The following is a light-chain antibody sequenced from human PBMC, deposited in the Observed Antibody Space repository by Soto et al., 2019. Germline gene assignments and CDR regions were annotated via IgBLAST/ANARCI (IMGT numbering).Light chain of an antibody. Sequence: EIVLTQSPGTLSLSPGERATLSCRASQRVANNYLAWYQQKPGQVPSLLIYDASIRATGIPDRFSGSGSGTDFTLTISRLEPEDFAVYYCQQTGSLPFTFGQGTKLEIK. CDR3: QQTGSLPFT. CDR1: QRVANNY. CDR2: DAS. J-gene: IGKJ2*01. V-gene: IGKV3-20*01.